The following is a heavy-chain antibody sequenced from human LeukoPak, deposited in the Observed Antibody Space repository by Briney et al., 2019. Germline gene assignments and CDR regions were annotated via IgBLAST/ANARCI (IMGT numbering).Heavy chain of an antibody. Sequence: PGGSLRLSCAASGFTFSDYYMTWVRQARGKGLEGVSHISSGGRTIYYADSVKGRFTISRDNAKNTLYLQMNSLRAEDTAVYYCASTGTYYYDTWGQGTLVTVST. CDR1: GFTFSDYY. J-gene: IGHJ4*02. CDR2: ISSGGRTI. D-gene: IGHD3-22*01. CDR3: ASTGTYYYDT. V-gene: IGHV3-11*01.